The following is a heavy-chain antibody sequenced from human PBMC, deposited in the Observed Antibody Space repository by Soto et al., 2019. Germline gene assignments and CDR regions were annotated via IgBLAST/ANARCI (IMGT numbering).Heavy chain of an antibody. V-gene: IGHV3-23*01. D-gene: IGHD6-13*01. Sequence: GGSLRLSCAASGSTFSSYAMSWVRQAPGKGLEWVSAISGSGGSTYYADSVKGRFTISRDNSKNTLYLQMNSLRAEDTTVYYCAKQTSFSIAAAGVIDYWGQGTLVTVSS. J-gene: IGHJ4*02. CDR3: AKQTSFSIAAAGVIDY. CDR2: ISGSGGST. CDR1: GSTFSSYA.